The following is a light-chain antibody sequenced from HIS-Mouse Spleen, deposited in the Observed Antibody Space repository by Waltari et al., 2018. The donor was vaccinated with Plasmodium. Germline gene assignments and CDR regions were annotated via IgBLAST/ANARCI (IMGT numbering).Light chain of an antibody. Sequence: SYELTQPPSVSVSPGQTARITCSGDALPKKYAYWYQQKSGQAPVLVIYEDSKRPPGIPWRVSGSSSGTMATLTISGAQVEDEADDYCYSTDSSGNHRVFGGGTKLTVL. CDR2: EDS. J-gene: IGLJ3*02. CDR3: YSTDSSGNHRV. CDR1: ALPKKY. V-gene: IGLV3-10*01.